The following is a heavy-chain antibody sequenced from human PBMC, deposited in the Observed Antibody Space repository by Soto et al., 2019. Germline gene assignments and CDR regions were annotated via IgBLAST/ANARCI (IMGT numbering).Heavy chain of an antibody. D-gene: IGHD5-12*01. J-gene: IGHJ4*02. CDR2: IYHSGST. V-gene: IGHV4-4*02. CDR1: SGSISSSNW. CDR3: ARGYSGYDGVFDY. Sequence: SETLSLTCAVPSGSISSSNWWSWVRQPPGKGLEWIGEIYHSGSTNYNPSLKSRVTISVDKSKNQFSLKLSSVTAADTAVYYCARGYSGYDGVFDYWGQGTLVTVSS.